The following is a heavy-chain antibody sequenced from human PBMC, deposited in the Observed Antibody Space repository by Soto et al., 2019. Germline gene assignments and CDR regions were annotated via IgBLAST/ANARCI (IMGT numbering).Heavy chain of an antibody. J-gene: IGHJ6*03. CDR1: GYTFTCYY. Sequence: ASVKVSCNASGYTFTCYYMHWVRQAPGQGLEWMGWINPNSGGTNYAQKFQGWVTMTRDTSISTAYMELSRLRSDDTAVYYCARAFFWSGYDMDVWGKGTTVTVSS. CDR3: ARAFFWSGYDMDV. CDR2: INPNSGGT. D-gene: IGHD3-3*01. V-gene: IGHV1-2*04.